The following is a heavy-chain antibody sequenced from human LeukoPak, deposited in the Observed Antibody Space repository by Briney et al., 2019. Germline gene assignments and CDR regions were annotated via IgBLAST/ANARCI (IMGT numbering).Heavy chain of an antibody. CDR3: ARDPLLRFLEWLPYYYYYMDV. CDR1: GGSFSGYY. V-gene: IGHV4-34*01. D-gene: IGHD3-3*01. CDR2: INHSGST. Sequence: PSETLSLTCAVYGGSFSGYYWSWIRQPPGKGLEWIGEINHSGSTNYNPSLKSRVTISVDTSKNQFSLKLSSVTAADTAVYYCARDPLLRFLEWLPYYYYYMDVWGKGTTVTVSS. J-gene: IGHJ6*03.